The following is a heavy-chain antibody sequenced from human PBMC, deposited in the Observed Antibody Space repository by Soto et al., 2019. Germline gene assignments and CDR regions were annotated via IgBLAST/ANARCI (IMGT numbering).Heavy chain of an antibody. CDR2: ISGSGGST. V-gene: IGHV3-23*01. D-gene: IGHD1-26*01. CDR3: AKSLLGWELYYYGMDV. J-gene: IGHJ6*02. CDR1: GFTFSSYA. Sequence: GGSLRLSCAASGFTFSSYAMSWVRQAPGKGLEWVSAISGSGGSTYYADSVKGRFTISRDNSKNTLYLQMNSLRAEDTAVYYCAKSLLGWELYYYGMDVWGQGTTVTVSS.